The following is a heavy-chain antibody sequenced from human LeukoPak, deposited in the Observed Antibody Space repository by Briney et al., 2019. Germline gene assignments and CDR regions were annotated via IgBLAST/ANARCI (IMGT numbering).Heavy chain of an antibody. J-gene: IGHJ4*02. CDR3: ANLNAPYWGNFDY. V-gene: IGHV3-23*01. D-gene: IGHD3-16*01. CDR2: ISDSGVTA. CDR1: GFTFSNYA. Sequence: GGSLRLSCVVSGFTFSNYAMSWVRQAPGQGLDWVSAISDSGVTAYYADTVKGRFTISRDNSKSTLYLQMNSLRAEDTAVYYCANLNAPYWGNFDYWGQGTLVTVSS.